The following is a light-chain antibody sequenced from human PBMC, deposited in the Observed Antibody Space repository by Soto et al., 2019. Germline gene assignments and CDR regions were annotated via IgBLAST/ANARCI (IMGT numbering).Light chain of an antibody. V-gene: IGKV3-15*01. CDR2: DAS. CDR3: QQYNNWPIT. CDR1: QSVSGD. Sequence: EIVLTQSPATLSVSPGERATLSCRASQSVSGDLAWYHHKPGQAPRLLIYDASTRALDTPARFAGSGAGTEFTLTISSLQSEDFAVYSCQQYNNWPITFGQGTRLEIK. J-gene: IGKJ5*01.